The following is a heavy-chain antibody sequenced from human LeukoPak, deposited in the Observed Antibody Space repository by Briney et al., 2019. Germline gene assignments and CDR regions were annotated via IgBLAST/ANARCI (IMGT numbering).Heavy chain of an antibody. CDR2: IYHSGST. CDR1: GGSISSGGYS. J-gene: IGHJ4*02. Sequence: SQTLSLTCAVSGGSISSGGYSWSWIRQPPGKGLEWIGYIYHSGSTYYNPSFKSRVTISVDRSKNQFSLKLSSVTAADTAVYYCARGFFGVVSRFDYWGQGTLVTVSS. D-gene: IGHD3-3*01. V-gene: IGHV4-30-2*01. CDR3: ARGFFGVVSRFDY.